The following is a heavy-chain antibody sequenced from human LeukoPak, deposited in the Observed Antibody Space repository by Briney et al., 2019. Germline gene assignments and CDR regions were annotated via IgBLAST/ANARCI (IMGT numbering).Heavy chain of an antibody. CDR1: GFTCNNFE. CDR3: AKYGGDSFFDY. J-gene: IGHJ4*02. V-gene: IGHV3-48*03. Sequence: TGGSLRLSCAVSGFTCNNFEMNWVRQAPGKGLEWVSYIDISGTSIYYADSVKGRFTISRDNAKNSLYLQMNSLRAEDTAIYYCAKYGGDSFFDYWGPGTLVTVSS. D-gene: IGHD3-16*01. CDR2: IDISGTSI.